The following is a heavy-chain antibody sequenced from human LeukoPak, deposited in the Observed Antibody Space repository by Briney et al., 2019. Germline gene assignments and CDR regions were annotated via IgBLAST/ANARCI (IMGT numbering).Heavy chain of an antibody. CDR3: ARDPGSTSATDYFDY. CDR2: ISSSSSYI. J-gene: IGHJ4*02. CDR1: EFTFSSYS. D-gene: IGHD2-2*01. Sequence: PGGSLRLSCAASEFTFSSYSMNWVRQAPGKGLEWVSSISSSSSYIYYADSVKGRFTISRDNAKNSLYLQMNSLRAEDTAVYYCARDPGSTSATDYFDYWGQGTLVTVSS. V-gene: IGHV3-21*01.